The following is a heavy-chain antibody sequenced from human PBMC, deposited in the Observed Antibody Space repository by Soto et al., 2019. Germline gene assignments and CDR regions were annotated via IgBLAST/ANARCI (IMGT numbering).Heavy chain of an antibody. V-gene: IGHV1-3*01. CDR3: ARAPSCWYFDL. J-gene: IGHJ2*01. CDR1: GYTFTSYA. CDR2: INAGNGNT. Sequence: ASVKVSCTASGYTFTSYAMNWVRQAPGQRLEWMGWINAGNGNTKYSQKFQGRVTITRDTSASTAYMELSSLRSEDTAVYYCARAPSCWYFDLWGRGTLVTVSS.